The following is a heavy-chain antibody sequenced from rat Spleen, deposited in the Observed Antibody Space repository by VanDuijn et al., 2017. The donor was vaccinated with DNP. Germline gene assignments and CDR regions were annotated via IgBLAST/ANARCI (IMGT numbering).Heavy chain of an antibody. CDR2: ISPSGGST. J-gene: IGHJ2*01. Sequence: EVQLVESGGGLVQPGRSLKLSCAASGFTFSNYDMAWVRQAPTKGLEWVASISPSGGSTYYRDSVKGRFTVSRDNAKSSLYLQMDSLRSEDTATYYCARHGRRAPGSYFDYWGQGVMVTVSS. V-gene: IGHV5-25*01. CDR3: ARHGRRAPGSYFDY. D-gene: IGHD1-11*01. CDR1: GFTFSNYD.